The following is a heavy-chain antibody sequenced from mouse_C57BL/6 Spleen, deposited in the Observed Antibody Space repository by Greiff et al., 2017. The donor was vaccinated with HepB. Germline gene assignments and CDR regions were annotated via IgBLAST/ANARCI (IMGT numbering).Heavy chain of an antibody. D-gene: IGHD1-1*01. V-gene: IGHV1-52*01. CDR1: GYTFTSYW. Sequence: VQLQQPGAELVRPGSSVKLSCKASGYTFTSYWMHWVKQRPIQGLEWIGNFDPSDSETHYNQKFKDKATLTVDKSSSTAYMQLSSLTSEDSAVYYCARGGYYGRGAMDYWGQGTSVTVSS. J-gene: IGHJ4*01. CDR2: FDPSDSET. CDR3: ARGGYYGRGAMDY.